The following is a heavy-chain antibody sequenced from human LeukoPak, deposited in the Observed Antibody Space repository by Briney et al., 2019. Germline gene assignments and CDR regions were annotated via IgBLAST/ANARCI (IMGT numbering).Heavy chain of an antibody. Sequence: SETLSLTCAVYGGSFSGYYWSWIRQSPGKGLEWIGEINHSGSTNYNPSLKSRVTISVDTSKNQFSLKLSSVTAADTAVYYCARHLARKKWAIDYWGQGTLVTVSS. CDR3: ARHLARKKWAIDY. CDR2: INHSGST. V-gene: IGHV4-34*01. J-gene: IGHJ4*02. D-gene: IGHD1-26*01. CDR1: GGSFSGYY.